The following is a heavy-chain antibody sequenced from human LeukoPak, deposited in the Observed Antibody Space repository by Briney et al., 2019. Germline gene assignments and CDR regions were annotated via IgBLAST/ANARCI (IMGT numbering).Heavy chain of an antibody. V-gene: IGHV4-59*01. J-gene: IGHJ4*02. CDR1: GGSISSYY. CDR2: IYYSGST. D-gene: IGHD3-10*01. Sequence: SETLSLTCTVSGGSISSYYWSWIRQPPGEGLEWIGYIYYSGSTNYNPSLKSRVTISVDTSKNQFSLKLSSVTAADTAVYYCARVRVGSGSYPFDYWGQGTLVTVSS. CDR3: ARVRVGSGSYPFDY.